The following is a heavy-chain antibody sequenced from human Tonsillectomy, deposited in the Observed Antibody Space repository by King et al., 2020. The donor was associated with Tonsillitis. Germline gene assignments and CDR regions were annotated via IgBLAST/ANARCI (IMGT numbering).Heavy chain of an antibody. V-gene: IGHV3-33*05. J-gene: IGHJ3*02. D-gene: IGHD3-22*01. CDR2: ISYDGSNK. Sequence: VQLVVSGGGVVQPGRSLRLSCVASGFTFSNYGMHWVRQAPGKGLEWVTIISYDGSNKYYGDSVKGRFTISRDNSKNKLYLQMNSLRAEDTAVYRWAGGEVDSYYDLDSEYVYDACDIWGPGTKVTVSS. CDR3: AGGEVDSYYDLDSEYVYDACDI. CDR1: GFTFSNYG.